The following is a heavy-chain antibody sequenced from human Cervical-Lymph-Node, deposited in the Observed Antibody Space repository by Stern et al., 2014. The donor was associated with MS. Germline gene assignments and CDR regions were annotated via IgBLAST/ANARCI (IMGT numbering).Heavy chain of an antibody. J-gene: IGHJ2*01. D-gene: IGHD3-9*01. CDR1: GFTFTTYG. V-gene: IGHV3-33*01. CDR3: ARAGPGYGDWYFDL. Sequence: VQLVESGGGVVQPGRSLRLSCPASGFTFTTYGMHWVRQAPGRGLEWVALISFDGSNKYYADSVKGRFTISRDNSKNTLYLQMNRLRVEDTAVFYCARAGPGYGDWYFDLWGRGTLVTVSS. CDR2: ISFDGSNK.